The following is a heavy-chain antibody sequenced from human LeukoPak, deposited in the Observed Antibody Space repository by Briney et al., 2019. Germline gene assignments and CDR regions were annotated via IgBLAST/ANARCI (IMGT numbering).Heavy chain of an antibody. CDR2: IYYSGST. V-gene: IGHV4-31*03. CDR3: ARDSSYYSSLYYYYMDI. D-gene: IGHD4-11*01. Sequence: SETLSLTCTVSGGSISSGGYYWSWIRQHPGRGLEWIGYIYYSGSTYYNPSLKSRVTISVDTSKNQFSLKLSSVTAADTAVYYCARDSSYYSSLYYYYMDIWGKGTTVTVSS. CDR1: GGSISSGGYY. J-gene: IGHJ6*03.